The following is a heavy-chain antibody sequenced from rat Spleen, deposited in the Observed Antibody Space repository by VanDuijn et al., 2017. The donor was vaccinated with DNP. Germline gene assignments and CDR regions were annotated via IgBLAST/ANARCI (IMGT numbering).Heavy chain of an antibody. CDR2: ISSTGDNT. J-gene: IGHJ2*01. Sequence: EVQLVESGGGPVQPGRSLKLSCVASGFIFSNYWMTWIRQAPGKGLEWVASISSTGDNTYYSDSVKGRFSLSRDNAKSTLYLQLNSLRSEDTATYYCARPPLGYFDYWGQGVMVTVSS. CDR3: ARPPLGYFDY. CDR1: GFIFSNYW. D-gene: IGHD3-1*01. V-gene: IGHV5-31*01.